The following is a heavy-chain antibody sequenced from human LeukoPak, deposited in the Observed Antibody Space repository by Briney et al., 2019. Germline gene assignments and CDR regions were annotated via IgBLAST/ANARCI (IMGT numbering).Heavy chain of an antibody. V-gene: IGHV3-21*01. J-gene: IGHJ4*02. CDR2: ISSSSSYI. D-gene: IGHD4-17*01. Sequence: GGSLRLSCAASGFTFSSYSMNWVRQAPGKGLEWVSSISSSSSYIYYADSVKGRFTISRDNAKNSLYLQMSSLRAEDTAVYYCARDPDGEPYQYWGQGTLVTVSS. CDR3: ARDPDGEPYQY. CDR1: GFTFSSYS.